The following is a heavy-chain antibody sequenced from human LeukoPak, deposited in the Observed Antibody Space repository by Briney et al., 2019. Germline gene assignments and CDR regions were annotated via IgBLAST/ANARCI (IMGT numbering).Heavy chain of an antibody. Sequence: GGSLRLSCAASGFTFSSYEMNWVRQAPGKGLEWVSYISSSGSTIYYADSVKGRFTISRGNAKNSLYLQMNSLRAEDSALYYCAKEGGTACYWGINYMDVWGKGTTVIISS. CDR1: GFTFSSYE. CDR2: ISSSGSTI. J-gene: IGHJ6*03. D-gene: IGHD2-2*01. CDR3: AKEGGTACYWGINYMDV. V-gene: IGHV3-48*03.